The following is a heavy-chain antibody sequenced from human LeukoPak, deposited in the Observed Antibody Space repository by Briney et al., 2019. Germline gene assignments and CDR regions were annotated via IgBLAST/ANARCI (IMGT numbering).Heavy chain of an antibody. Sequence: HTGGSLRLSCAASGFTFSSYGMHWVRQAPGKGLEWVAVISYDGSNKYYADSVKGRFTISRDNSKNTLYLQMNSLRAEDTAVYYCAKGSSSWYGAFDYWGQGTLVTVSS. J-gene: IGHJ4*02. V-gene: IGHV3-30*18. CDR1: GFTFSSYG. CDR3: AKGSSSWYGAFDY. D-gene: IGHD6-13*01. CDR2: ISYDGSNK.